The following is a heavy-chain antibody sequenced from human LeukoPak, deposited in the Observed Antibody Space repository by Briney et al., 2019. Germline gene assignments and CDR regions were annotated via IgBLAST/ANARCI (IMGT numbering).Heavy chain of an antibody. Sequence: PSETLSLTCAVSGGSISSSSYYWGWIRQPPGKGLEWIGSIYYSGSTYYNPSLKSRVTISVDTSKNQFSLKLSSVTAADTAVYYCARQLGYCSSTSCYPDKVDYWGQGTLVTVSS. CDR3: ARQLGYCSSTSCYPDKVDY. V-gene: IGHV4-39*01. D-gene: IGHD2-2*01. CDR1: GGSISSSSYY. J-gene: IGHJ4*02. CDR2: IYYSGST.